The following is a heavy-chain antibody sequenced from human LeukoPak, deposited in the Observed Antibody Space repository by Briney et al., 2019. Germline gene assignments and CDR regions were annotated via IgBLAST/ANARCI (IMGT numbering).Heavy chain of an antibody. J-gene: IGHJ5*02. V-gene: IGHV4-59*08. CDR3: ARRYSSSWYVGFFDP. CDR2: ISYSGST. Sequence: SETLSLTCTVSGASIRNYYWSWIRQSPGKGLEWIGYISYSGSTNYNPSLESRVAMSVDTSKNQFSLRLSSVTAADTAIYYCARRYSSSWYVGFFDPWGQGTLVTVSS. CDR1: GASIRNYY. D-gene: IGHD6-13*01.